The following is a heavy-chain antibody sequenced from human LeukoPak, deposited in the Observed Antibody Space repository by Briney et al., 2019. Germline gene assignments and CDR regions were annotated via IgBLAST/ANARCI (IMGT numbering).Heavy chain of an antibody. J-gene: IGHJ2*01. CDR3: ARDLGYDILTGPYWRYFDL. Sequence: KPSETLSLTCTVSGGSISSYYWSWIRQPPGKGLEWIGYIYYSGSTNYNPSLKSRVTISVDTSKNQFSLKLSSVTAADTAVYYCARDLGYDILTGPYWRYFDLWGRGTLVTVSS. CDR1: GGSISSYY. D-gene: IGHD3-9*01. V-gene: IGHV4-59*01. CDR2: IYYSGST.